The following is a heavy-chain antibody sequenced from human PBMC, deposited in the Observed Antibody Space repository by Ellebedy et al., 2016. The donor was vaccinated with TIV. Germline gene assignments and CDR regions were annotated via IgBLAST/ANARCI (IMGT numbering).Heavy chain of an antibody. CDR3: ARDLTMAEYFDY. J-gene: IGHJ4*02. V-gene: IGHV1-2*04. CDR1: GYTFTGYY. Sequence: ASVKVSCKASGYTFTGYYMNWVRQAPGQGLEWMGWINPNSGGTNYAQKFQGWVTMTRDTSISTAYMELRSLRSDDTAVYYCARDLTMAEYFDYWGQGTLVTVSS. CDR2: INPNSGGT. D-gene: IGHD3-10*01.